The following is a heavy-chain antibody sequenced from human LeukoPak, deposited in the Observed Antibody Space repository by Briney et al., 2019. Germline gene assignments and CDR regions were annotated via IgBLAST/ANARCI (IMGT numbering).Heavy chain of an antibody. CDR2: ISYDGSNK. V-gene: IGHV3-30*18. D-gene: IGHD2-15*01. Sequence: GGSLSLSCAASGFTFSSYGMHWVRQAPGKGLEWVAGISYDGSNKYYADSVKGRFTISRDNSKNTLYLQMNSLRAEDTAVYYCAKDCHTPLVGGYFDYWGQGTLVTVSS. J-gene: IGHJ4*02. CDR3: AKDCHTPLVGGYFDY. CDR1: GFTFSSYG.